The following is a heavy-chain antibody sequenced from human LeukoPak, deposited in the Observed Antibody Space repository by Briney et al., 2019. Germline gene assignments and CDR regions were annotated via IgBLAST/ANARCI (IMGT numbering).Heavy chain of an antibody. CDR3: ARDRHRNRGTNGDGDAFDI. J-gene: IGHJ3*02. CDR2: IYSGGST. D-gene: IGHD1-7*01. V-gene: IGHV3-53*01. Sequence: PGGPLRLSCAASGFSVSSNYISWVREAPGEGVEWLSIIYSGGSTFHAESGKCRFTMSRDNSKITLDLQMNSLRADDTDVYFCARDRHRNRGTNGDGDAFDIWGQGTMVTVTS. CDR1: GFSVSSNY.